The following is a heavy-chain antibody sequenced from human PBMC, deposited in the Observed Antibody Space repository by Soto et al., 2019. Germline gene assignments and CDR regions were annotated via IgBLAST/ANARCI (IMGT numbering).Heavy chain of an antibody. CDR2: INPNSGGT. CDR3: ARDQSPSSGWPGMDV. CDR1: GYTFTDFY. V-gene: IGHV1-2*02. D-gene: IGHD6-19*01. Sequence: AAVKVSCKASGYTFTDFYMHWVRQAPGQGLEWMGWINPNSGGTNYAQKFQGRVTMTRDTSISTAYMELNRLRSDDTAVYYCARDQSPSSGWPGMDVWGQGTTVTVSS. J-gene: IGHJ6*02.